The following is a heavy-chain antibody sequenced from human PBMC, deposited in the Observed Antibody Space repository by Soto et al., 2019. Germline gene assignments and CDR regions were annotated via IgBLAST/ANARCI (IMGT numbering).Heavy chain of an antibody. V-gene: IGHV1-18*01. CDR2: ISAYNGNT. Sequence: ASVXXSCXXXXXTFTSYGISWVRQAPGQGLEWMGWISAYNGNTNYAQKLQGRVTMTTDTSTSTAYMELRSLRSEDTAVYYCASPFISSWYRYYYVMDFWGQGTTVPVSS. J-gene: IGHJ6*02. D-gene: IGHD6-13*01. CDR3: ASPFISSWYRYYYVMDF. CDR1: XXTFTSYG.